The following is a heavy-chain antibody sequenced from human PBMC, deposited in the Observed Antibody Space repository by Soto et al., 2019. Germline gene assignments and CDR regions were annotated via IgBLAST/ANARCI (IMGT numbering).Heavy chain of an antibody. CDR1: GGTFSSYA. CDR2: IIPIFGTA. Sequence: QVKLVQSGAEVKKPGSSVKVSCKASGGTFSSYAISWVRQAPGQGLEWMGGIIPIFGTANYAQKFQGRVTITADESTSTAYMELSSLRSEDTAVYYCASKFDGRGYSYGLLDYWGQGTLVTVSS. J-gene: IGHJ4*02. D-gene: IGHD5-18*01. V-gene: IGHV1-69*01. CDR3: ASKFDGRGYSYGLLDY.